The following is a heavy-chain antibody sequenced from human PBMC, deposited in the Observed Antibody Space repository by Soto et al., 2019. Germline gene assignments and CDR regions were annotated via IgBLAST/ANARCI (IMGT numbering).Heavy chain of an antibody. CDR1: GYAFTTYG. CDR2: ISAHNGNT. J-gene: IGHJ4*02. V-gene: IGHV1-18*01. CDR3: ARGRYGDY. D-gene: IGHD1-1*01. Sequence: QVHLVQSGAEVKKPGASVKVSCQGSGYAFTTYGITWVRQAPGQGLEWMGWISAHNGNTNYAQKLQGRVTVTRDTATRTAYMELRSLRYAYTAVYYCARGRYGDYWGQGALVTVSS.